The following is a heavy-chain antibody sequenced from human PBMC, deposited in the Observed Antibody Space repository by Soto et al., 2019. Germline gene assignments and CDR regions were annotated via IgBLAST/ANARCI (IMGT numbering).Heavy chain of an antibody. CDR2: ISGSGGST. V-gene: IGHV3-23*01. Sequence: GGSLRLSCAASGFTFSSYAMSWVRQAPGKGLEWVSAISGSGGSTYYADSVKGRFTISRDNSKNTLYLQMNSLRAEDTAVYYCAKDRTRYYDFWSGYQTLYVVDYWGQGTLVTVSS. CDR1: GFTFSSYA. J-gene: IGHJ4*02. CDR3: AKDRTRYYDFWSGYQTLYVVDY. D-gene: IGHD3-3*01.